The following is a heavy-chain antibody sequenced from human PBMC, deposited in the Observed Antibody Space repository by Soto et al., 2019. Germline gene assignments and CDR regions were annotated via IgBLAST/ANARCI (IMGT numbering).Heavy chain of an antibody. Sequence: QVQLVQSGAEVKKPGASVKVSCKASGYTFTSYDINWVRQAPGQGLEWMGWMNPNSGNTGYAQKFQGRVTMTRDTSIITAYMAMSSVSSEHTAVSSCARGVYYCASGPDAFDIWGQGTMVTVSS. CDR2: MNPNSGNT. D-gene: IGHD3-10*01. CDR1: GYTFTSYD. V-gene: IGHV1-8*01. J-gene: IGHJ3*02. CDR3: ARGVYYCASGPDAFDI.